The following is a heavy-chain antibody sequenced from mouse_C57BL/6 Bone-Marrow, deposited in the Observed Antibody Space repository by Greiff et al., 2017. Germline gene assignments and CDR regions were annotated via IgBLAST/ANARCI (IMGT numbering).Heavy chain of an antibody. J-gene: IGHJ2*01. Sequence: EVKLVESGGDLVKPGGSLKLSCAASGFTFSSYGMSWVRQTPDKRLEWVATISSGGSYTYYPDSVKGRFTISRDNAKNTLYLQMSSLKSEDTAMYYCARVGTCCGSNYFDYWGQGTTLTVSS. D-gene: IGHD1-1*01. CDR2: ISSGGSYT. CDR3: ARVGTCCGSNYFDY. CDR1: GFTFSSYG. V-gene: IGHV5-6*01.